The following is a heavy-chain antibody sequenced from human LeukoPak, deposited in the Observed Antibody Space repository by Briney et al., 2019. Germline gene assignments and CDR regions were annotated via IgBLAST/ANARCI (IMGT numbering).Heavy chain of an antibody. V-gene: IGHV5-51*01. CDR1: EYRFTFYW. CDR2: IDPGDSDV. D-gene: IGHD2/OR15-2a*01. Sequence: GESLKISCKGSEYRFTFYWIDWVRQMPGKGLEWMGSIDPGDSDVIYSPSFQGQVTISVDKSIHTAYLQWRSLKASDSALYYCARRTAIGPLFSWGQGTLVSVCS. J-gene: IGHJ5*02. CDR3: ARRTAIGPLFS.